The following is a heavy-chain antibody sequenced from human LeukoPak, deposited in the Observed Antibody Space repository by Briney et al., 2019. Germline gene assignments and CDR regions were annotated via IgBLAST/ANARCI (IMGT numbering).Heavy chain of an antibody. CDR1: GYTFTGYY. CDR3: ARVDGYCSSTSCYQGGDY. D-gene: IGHD2-2*01. CDR2: INPDGGGT. Sequence: GASVKVSFKASGYTFTGYYIHWVRQAPGQGLEWMGWINPDGGGTRYAQKFQGRVTMTRDTSINTAYMELSRLTSDDTAIYYCARVDGYCSSTSCYQGGDYWGQGTLVTVSS. J-gene: IGHJ4*02. V-gene: IGHV1-2*02.